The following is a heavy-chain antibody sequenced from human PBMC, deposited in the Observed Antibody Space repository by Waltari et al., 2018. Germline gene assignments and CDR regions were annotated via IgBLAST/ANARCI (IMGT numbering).Heavy chain of an antibody. CDR1: GFTVRSNY. CDR3: ARADYGDYVGGY. J-gene: IGHJ4*02. Sequence: EVQLVESGGGLIQPGGSLRLSCAASGFTVRSNYMSWVRQAPGKGLEWVSVSYSGGSTYYADSVKGRFTISRDNSKNTLYLQMNSLRAEDTAVYYCARADYGDYVGGYWGQGTLVTVSS. D-gene: IGHD4-17*01. CDR2: SYSGGST. V-gene: IGHV3-53*01.